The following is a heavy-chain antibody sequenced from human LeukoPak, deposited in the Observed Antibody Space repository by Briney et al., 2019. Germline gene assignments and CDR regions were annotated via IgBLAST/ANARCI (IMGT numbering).Heavy chain of an antibody. CDR2: IDPKDGET. Sequence: GASVKVSCKVSGYALTQLSMHWVRQAPGKGFEWMGGIDPKDGETIYAQIFQGRVTMTDDTSTDTAYMELSGLTSEDTALYYCAGDVLVSGGSYYHGCWGQGTLVTVSS. D-gene: IGHD3-3*02. CDR3: AGDVLVSGGSYYHGC. V-gene: IGHV1-24*01. CDR1: GYALTQLS. J-gene: IGHJ4*02.